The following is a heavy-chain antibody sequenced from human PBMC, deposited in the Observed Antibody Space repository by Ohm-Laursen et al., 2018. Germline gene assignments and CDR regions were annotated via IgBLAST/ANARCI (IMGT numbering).Heavy chain of an antibody. CDR2: IVVGSGNT. CDR1: GFTFTSSA. D-gene: IGHD6-19*01. Sequence: ASSVKVSCKASGFTFTSSAVQWVRQARGQRLEWIGWIVVGSGNTNYAQKFQERVTITRDMSTSTAYMKLSSLRSEDTAVYYCAGVASGWYTYYYYGMDVWGQGTTVTVSS. V-gene: IGHV1-58*01. J-gene: IGHJ6*02. CDR3: AGVASGWYTYYYYGMDV.